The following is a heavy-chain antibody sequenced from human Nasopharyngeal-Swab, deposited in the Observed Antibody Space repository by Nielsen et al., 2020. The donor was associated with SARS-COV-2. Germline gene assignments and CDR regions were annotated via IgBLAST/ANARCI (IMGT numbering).Heavy chain of an antibody. V-gene: IGHV3-23*01. D-gene: IGHD2-21*01. CDR3: AKDRDCGDGSHDYYHYYGMDV. J-gene: IGHJ6*02. Sequence: GESLKISCAASGFTFSTYAISWVRQAPGKGLEWVSVISGSDYSTHYADSVKGRFTISRDNSKNTVSQQMNSLRAEDKALYYWAKDRDCGDGSHDYYHYYGMDVWGQGTTVNVSS. CDR2: ISGSDYST. CDR1: GFTFSTYA.